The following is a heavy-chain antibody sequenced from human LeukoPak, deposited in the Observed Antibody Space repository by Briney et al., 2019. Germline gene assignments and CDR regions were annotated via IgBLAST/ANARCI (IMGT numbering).Heavy chain of an antibody. J-gene: IGHJ4*02. CDR3: ASASRYYYDSSGYYSERG. Sequence: GASVKVSCKASGGTFSSYAISWVRQAPGQGLEWMGRIIPIFGTANYAQTFQGRVTITADKSTSTAYMELSSLRSEDTAVYYCASASRYYYDSSGYYSERGWGQGTLVTVSS. D-gene: IGHD3-22*01. CDR1: GGTFSSYA. V-gene: IGHV1-69*06. CDR2: IIPIFGTA.